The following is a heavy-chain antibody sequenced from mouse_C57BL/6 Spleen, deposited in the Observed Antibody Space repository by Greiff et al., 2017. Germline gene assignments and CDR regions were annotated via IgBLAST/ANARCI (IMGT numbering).Heavy chain of an antibody. D-gene: IGHD1-1*01. V-gene: IGHV1-61*01. Sequence: QVQLQQPGAELVRPGSSVKLSCKASGYTFTSYWMDWVKQRPGQGLEWIGNIYPSDSETHYNQKFKDKATLTVDKSSSTAYMQLSSLTSEDSAVYYCARFENYGSSYGYFDGWGTGTTVTVS. CDR3: ARFENYGSSYGYFDG. CDR1: GYTFTSYW. CDR2: IYPSDSET. J-gene: IGHJ1*03.